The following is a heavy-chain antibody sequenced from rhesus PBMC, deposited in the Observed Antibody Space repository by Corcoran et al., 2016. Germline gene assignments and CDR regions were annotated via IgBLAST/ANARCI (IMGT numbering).Heavy chain of an antibody. CDR3: AGSMVY. Sequence: QVQLQESGPGLVKPSETLSLTCAVSGYAISSGYYWSWIRPPPGKGLEWMWYITYTGSTSYNPSLKSRVTISRDTSKNQFSLKLSSVTAADTAVYYCAGSMVYWGQGVLVTVSS. J-gene: IGHJ4*01. V-gene: IGHV4-122*02. CDR2: ITYTGST. CDR1: GYAISSGYY. D-gene: IGHD4-17*01.